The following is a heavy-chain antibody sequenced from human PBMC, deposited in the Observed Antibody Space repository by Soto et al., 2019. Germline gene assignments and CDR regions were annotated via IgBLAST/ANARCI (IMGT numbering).Heavy chain of an antibody. D-gene: IGHD3-16*01. J-gene: IGHJ6*03. CDR1: GYTFTSYG. CDR2: ISAYNGNT. Sequence: QVQLVQSGAEVKKPGASVKVSCKASGYTFTSYGISWVRQAPGQGLEWMGWISAYNGNTNYAQKLQGRVTMTTDTSTSTAYMELRSLRSDDTAVYYCARVQTGLGYYYYYYMDVWGKGTTVTVSS. V-gene: IGHV1-18*01. CDR3: ARVQTGLGYYYYYYMDV.